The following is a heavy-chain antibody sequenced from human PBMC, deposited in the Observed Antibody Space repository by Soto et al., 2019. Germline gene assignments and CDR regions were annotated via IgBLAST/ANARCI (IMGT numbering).Heavy chain of an antibody. V-gene: IGHV1-3*01. J-gene: IGHJ4*02. Sequence: QGQLVQSGAEAKKPGASVKVSCKASGYTFTSSAMHWVRKAPGQRLEWMGWINAGNGNTKYSQKFQGRVTITRDTSGRTAYMELRSLRSEDTAVYYCASESYGGEFDYWGQGTLVTVSS. CDR3: ASESYGGEFDY. CDR1: GYTFTSSA. D-gene: IGHD4-17*01. CDR2: INAGNGNT.